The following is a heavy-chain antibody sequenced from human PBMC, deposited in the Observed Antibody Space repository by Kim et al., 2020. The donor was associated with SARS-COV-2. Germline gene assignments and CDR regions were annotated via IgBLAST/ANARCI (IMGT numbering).Heavy chain of an antibody. CDR2: IYYSGST. CDR1: GGSISSSSYY. J-gene: IGHJ5*02. D-gene: IGHD6-19*01. V-gene: IGHV4-39*01. CDR3: ARHDGSGWRPWWFDP. Sequence: SETLSLTCTVSGGSISSSSYYWGWIRQPPGKGLEWIGSIYYSGSTYYNPSLKSRVTISVDTSKNQFSLKLSSVTAADTAVDYCARHDGSGWRPWWFDPWG.